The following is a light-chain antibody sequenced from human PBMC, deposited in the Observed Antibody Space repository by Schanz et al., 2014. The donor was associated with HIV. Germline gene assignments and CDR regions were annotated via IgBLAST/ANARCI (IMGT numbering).Light chain of an antibody. Sequence: EIVLTQSPATLSLSPGERATLSCRASQSISSSYLAWYQQKPGQAPRLLIFAASSGAAGIPARFSGSGSGTDFTLTISRLEPEDFAVYYCQQRSSWPLFTFGQGTKLEIK. CDR2: AAS. V-gene: IGKV3D-20*02. CDR3: QQRSSWPLFT. J-gene: IGKJ2*01. CDR1: QSISSSY.